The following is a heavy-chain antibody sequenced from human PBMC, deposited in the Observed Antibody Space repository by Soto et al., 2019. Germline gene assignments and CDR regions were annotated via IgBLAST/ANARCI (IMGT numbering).Heavy chain of an antibody. CDR3: ARTLPYVSWGYSDY. D-gene: IGHD3-10*02. CDR1: GFTVSTNY. V-gene: IGHV3-66*01. Sequence: PGGSLRLSCAASGFTVSTNYMTWVRQAPGKGLEWVSIIYSGGSTYYANSVKGRFTISRDISKNTLYLQMNSLRAEDTAVYYCARTLPYVSWGYSDYWGQGALVTVSS. CDR2: IYSGGST. J-gene: IGHJ4*02.